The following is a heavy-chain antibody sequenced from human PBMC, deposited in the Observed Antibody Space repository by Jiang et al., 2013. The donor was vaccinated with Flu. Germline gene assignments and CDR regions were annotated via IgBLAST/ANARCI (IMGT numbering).Heavy chain of an antibody. CDR1: GDTFSRYA. Sequence: SGAEVKKPGSSVKVSCKASGDTFSRYAINWVRQAPGRGLEWMGRIIPSLGVVHFAQNFQDRVTITADKSTGAGYMELSSLTSQDTAVYYCAKETIEMPTTDLVFNYHGMDVWGEGTTVTVSS. D-gene: IGHD5-24*01. J-gene: IGHJ6*04. CDR3: AKETIEMPTTDLVFNYHGMDV. V-gene: IGHV1-69*04. CDR2: IIPSLGVV.